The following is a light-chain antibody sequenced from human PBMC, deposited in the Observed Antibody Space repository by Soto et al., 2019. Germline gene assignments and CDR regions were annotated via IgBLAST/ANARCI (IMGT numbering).Light chain of an antibody. CDR1: QSIINN. CDR3: QQYNDWPPLT. J-gene: IGKJ4*01. Sequence: EIVMTQSPDTLSVSPGERATLSCRASQSIINNLAWYQQKPGHAPRLLIYGASIRATGCPSRFSRSGSGTEFTLTISSLQSEDFAVYYCQQYNDWPPLTFGGGTKVEIK. V-gene: IGKV3-15*01. CDR2: GAS.